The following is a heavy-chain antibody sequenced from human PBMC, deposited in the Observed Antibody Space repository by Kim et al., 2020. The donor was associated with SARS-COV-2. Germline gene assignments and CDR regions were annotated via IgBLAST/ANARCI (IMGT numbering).Heavy chain of an antibody. Sequence: KGRFTVSRDNSKNTLYRQMNSLRAEDTAVYYCAKPRDRPDWTLFPRYGMDVWGQGTTVTVSS. CDR3: AKPRDRPDWTLFPRYGMDV. V-gene: IGHV3-23*01. J-gene: IGHJ6*02. D-gene: IGHD3-9*01.